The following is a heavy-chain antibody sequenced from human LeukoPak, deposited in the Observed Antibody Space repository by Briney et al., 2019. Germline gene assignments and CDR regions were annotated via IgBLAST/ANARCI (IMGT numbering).Heavy chain of an antibody. CDR2: ISGSGGSA. CDR1: GFTFSSYA. CDR3: AKVLIYYYYMDV. J-gene: IGHJ6*03. D-gene: IGHD3-16*01. Sequence: PGGSLRLSCAASGFTFSSYAMSWVRQAPGKGLEWVSAISGSGGSAYYADSVKGRFTISRDNSKNTLYLQMNSLRAEDTAVYYCAKVLIYYYYMDVWGKGTTVTVSS. V-gene: IGHV3-23*01.